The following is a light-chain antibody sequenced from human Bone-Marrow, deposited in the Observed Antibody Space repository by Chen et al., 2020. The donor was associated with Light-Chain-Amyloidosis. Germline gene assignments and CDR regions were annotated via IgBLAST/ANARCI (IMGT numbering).Light chain of an antibody. V-gene: IGKV2-30*02. J-gene: IGKJ2*01. CDR1: QSLVHSDGNTY. Sequence: DVLMTQSPLSLPVTLGQPASISCRSSQSLVHSDGNTYLNWFQQRQVQSPMRLLYKVSKRDSGVPDRFSGSRSVTNFTLKIVAVEAEDICVYYCMQSTHLYTFGQGTKLEIK. CDR3: MQSTHLYT. CDR2: KVS.